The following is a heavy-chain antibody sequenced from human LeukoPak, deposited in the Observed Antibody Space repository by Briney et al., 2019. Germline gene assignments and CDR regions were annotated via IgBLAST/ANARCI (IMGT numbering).Heavy chain of an antibody. CDR1: GFTFSDYY. CDR3: ARDAVGADFGVVINYYYYMDV. D-gene: IGHD3-3*01. V-gene: IGHV3-11*04. J-gene: IGHJ6*03. Sequence: KPGGSLRLSCAASGFTFSDYYMSWIRQAPGKGLEWVSYISSSGSTIYYVDYAKGRFTISRDNAKNSLYLQMNSLRAEDTAVYYCARDAVGADFGVVINYYYYMDVWGKGTTVTVSS. CDR2: ISSSGSTI.